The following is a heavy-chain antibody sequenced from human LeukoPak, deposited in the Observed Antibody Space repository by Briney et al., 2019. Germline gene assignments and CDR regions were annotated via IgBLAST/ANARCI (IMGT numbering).Heavy chain of an antibody. CDR1: GYTFTGYY. CDR2: INPNSGGT. D-gene: IGHD5-12*01. J-gene: IGHJ6*02. CDR3: ARGTSKYSGYDEDYYYYGMDV. Sequence: ASVKVSCKASGYTFTGYYMHWVRQAPGQGLEWMGWINPNSGGTNYAQKFQGRVTMTRDTSISTAYMELSRLRSDDTAVYYCARGTSKYSGYDEDYYYYGMDVWGQGTTVTVSS. V-gene: IGHV1-2*02.